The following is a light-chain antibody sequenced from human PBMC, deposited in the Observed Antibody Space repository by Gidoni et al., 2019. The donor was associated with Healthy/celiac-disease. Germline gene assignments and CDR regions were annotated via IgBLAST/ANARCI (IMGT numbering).Light chain of an antibody. V-gene: IGKV1-39*01. CDR2: AAS. CDR1: QSISSY. J-gene: IGKJ4*01. CDR3: KQSYRTPLT. Sequence: DIQMTQSPSSLSASVGDRATITCRASQSISSYLNWYQQKPGKAPKLLIYAASSLHSGVPSRFSGSGSGTDFTLTISSLQPEDFATYYCKQSYRTPLTFGGGTKVEIK.